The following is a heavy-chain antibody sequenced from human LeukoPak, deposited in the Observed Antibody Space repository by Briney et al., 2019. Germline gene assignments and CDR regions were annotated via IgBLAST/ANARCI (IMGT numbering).Heavy chain of an antibody. Sequence: GGSLRLSCAASGFTFSDYYMSWIRQAPGKGLEWVSYISSSGSTIYYADSAKGRFTISRDNAKNSLYLQMNSLRAEDTAVYYCTGYCSGGSCFTAGYWGQGTLVTVSS. J-gene: IGHJ4*02. D-gene: IGHD2-15*01. V-gene: IGHV3-11*01. CDR3: TGYCSGGSCFTAGY. CDR2: ISSSGSTI. CDR1: GFTFSDYY.